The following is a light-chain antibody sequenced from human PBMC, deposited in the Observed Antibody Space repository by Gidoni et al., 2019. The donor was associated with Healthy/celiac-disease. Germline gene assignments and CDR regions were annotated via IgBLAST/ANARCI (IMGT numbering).Light chain of an antibody. J-gene: IGKJ1*01. V-gene: IGKV3-20*01. CDR3: QQYGSSPRK. Sequence: IVLTQSPGTLSLSPGERATLSCRASQSVSSSYLAWYQQKPGQAPRLLIYGASSRATGIPDRFSGRGSGTDFTLTISRLEPEDFAVYYCQQYGSSPRKFGQGTKVEIK. CDR1: QSVSSSY. CDR2: GAS.